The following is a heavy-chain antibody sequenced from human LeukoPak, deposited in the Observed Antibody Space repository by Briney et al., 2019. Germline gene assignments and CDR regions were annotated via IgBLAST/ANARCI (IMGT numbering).Heavy chain of an antibody. V-gene: IGHV3-23*01. Sequence: GESLRLSCAASGFTFSSYAMSWVRQAPGKGLEWVSAISGSGGSTYYADSVKGRFTISRDNSKNTLYLQMNSLRAEDTAVYYCAKCYDSSGYYYAVDYWGQGTLVTVSS. J-gene: IGHJ4*02. D-gene: IGHD3-22*01. CDR1: GFTFSSYA. CDR3: AKCYDSSGYYYAVDY. CDR2: ISGSGGST.